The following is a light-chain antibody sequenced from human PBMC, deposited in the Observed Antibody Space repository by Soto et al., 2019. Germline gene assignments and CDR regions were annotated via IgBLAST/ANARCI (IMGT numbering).Light chain of an antibody. CDR2: WAS. CDR3: QQYYSTPWT. V-gene: IGKV4-1*01. Sequence: DIVMTQSPDSLAVSMGERATINCKSSQSIFYSSNNKNYLTWYQQKPGQPPKLLIYWASTRESGVPDRFSGSGSVTDFTLTISSLQAEDLAVYYCQQYYSTPWTFGQGTKVEIK. CDR1: QSIFYSSNNKNY. J-gene: IGKJ1*01.